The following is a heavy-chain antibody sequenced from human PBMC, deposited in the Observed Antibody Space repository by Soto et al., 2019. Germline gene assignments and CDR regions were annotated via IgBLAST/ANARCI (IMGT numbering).Heavy chain of an antibody. D-gene: IGHD6-19*01. CDR1: GGSCSGYY. CDR2: INHSGST. J-gene: IGHJ3*02. V-gene: IGHV4-34*01. CDR3: ARKVRQWLVLGAFDI. Sequence: QVQLQQWGAGLLKPSETLSLTCAVYGGSCSGYYWSWIRQPPGKGLEWIGEINHSGSTNYNPSLKSRVTISVDTSKNQFSLKLSSVTAADTAVYYYARKVRQWLVLGAFDIWGQGTMVTVSS.